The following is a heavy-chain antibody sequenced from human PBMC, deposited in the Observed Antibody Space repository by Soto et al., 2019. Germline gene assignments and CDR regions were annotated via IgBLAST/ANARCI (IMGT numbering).Heavy chain of an antibody. V-gene: IGHV3-15*01. Sequence: GGSLRLSCAASGFTFSNAWMSWVRQAPGKGLEWVGRIKSKTDGGTTDYAAPVKGRFPISRDDSKNTLYLQMNSLKTEDTAVYYCTTDQGLVEDYDILLYMDVWGKGTTVTVSS. D-gene: IGHD3-9*01. J-gene: IGHJ6*03. CDR1: GFTFSNAW. CDR3: TTDQGLVEDYDILLYMDV. CDR2: IKSKTDGGTT.